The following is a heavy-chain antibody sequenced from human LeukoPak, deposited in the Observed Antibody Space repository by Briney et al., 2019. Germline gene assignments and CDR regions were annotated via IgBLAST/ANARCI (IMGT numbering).Heavy chain of an antibody. CDR2: IIPTFGTA. V-gene: IGHV1-69*13. J-gene: IGHJ4*02. CDR1: GGTFSSYA. CDR3: ARVTGYSSGWPD. D-gene: IGHD6-19*01. Sequence: SVKVSCKASGGTFSSYAISWVRQAPGQGLEWMGGIIPTFGTANYAQKFQGRVTITADESTSTAYMELSSLRSEDTAVYYCARVTGYSSGWPDWGQGTLVTVSS.